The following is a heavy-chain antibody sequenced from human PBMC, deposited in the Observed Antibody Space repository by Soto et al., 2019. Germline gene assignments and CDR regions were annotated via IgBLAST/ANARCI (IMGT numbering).Heavy chain of an antibody. J-gene: IGHJ4*02. V-gene: IGHV1-69*12. CDR2: IIPIFGTA. D-gene: IGHD4-17*01. CDR3: APPAPTSPDYGDNVGY. Sequence: QVQLVQSGAEVKKPGSSVKVSCKASGGTFSSYAISWVRQAPGQGLEWMGGIIPIFGTANYAQKFQGRVTITADESTSTAHMEPGSLRSEDTAGYYRAPPAPTSPDYGDNVGYWGQGNPVTGSS. CDR1: GGTFSSYA.